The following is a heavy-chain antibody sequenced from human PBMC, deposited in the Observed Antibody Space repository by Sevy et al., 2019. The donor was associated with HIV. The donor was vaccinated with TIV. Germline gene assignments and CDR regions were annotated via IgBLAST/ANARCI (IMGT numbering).Heavy chain of an antibody. V-gene: IGHV3-23*01. D-gene: IGHD3-3*01. CDR3: AKDRVTVFGVVVTFDS. CDR2: ISGSGYAT. J-gene: IGHJ4*02. Sequence: GGSLRLSCAASGFTFDSYAMHWVRQVAGNGLEWVSTISGSGYATYYADSVKGRFIISRDTSRNTLYLQMNSLRVEDSAVYFCAKDRVTVFGVVVTFDSWGQRTLVTVSS. CDR1: GFTFDSYA.